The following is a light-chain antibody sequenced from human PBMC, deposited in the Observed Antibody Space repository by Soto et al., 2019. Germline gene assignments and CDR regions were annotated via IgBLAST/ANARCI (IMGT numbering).Light chain of an antibody. Sequence: QSALTQPASVSGSPGQSITISCTGTSSDVGSYNLVSWYQQHPGKAPKLMIYEGSKRPSGVANRFSGSKSVNTASLTISGLQAEDEADYYCCSYAGSHVVFGGGTKLTVL. V-gene: IGLV2-23*01. CDR3: CSYAGSHVV. J-gene: IGLJ2*01. CDR2: EGS. CDR1: SSDVGSYNL.